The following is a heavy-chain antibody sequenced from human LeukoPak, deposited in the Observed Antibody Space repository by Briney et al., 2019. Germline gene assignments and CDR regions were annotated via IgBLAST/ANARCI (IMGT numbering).Heavy chain of an antibody. Sequence: SETLSLTCTVSGGSISSGGYYWSWIRQPPGKGLEWIGYIYYSGSTYYNPSLESRVTISVDTSNNQFSLKLSSVTAADTAVYYCAREALRPSRWFDPWGQGTLVTVSS. V-gene: IGHV4-30-4*01. J-gene: IGHJ5*02. CDR3: AREALRPSRWFDP. CDR2: IYYSGST. CDR1: GGSISSGGYY. D-gene: IGHD4-17*01.